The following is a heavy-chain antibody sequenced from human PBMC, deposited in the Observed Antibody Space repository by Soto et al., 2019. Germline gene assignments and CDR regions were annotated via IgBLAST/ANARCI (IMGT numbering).Heavy chain of an antibody. J-gene: IGHJ5*02. Sequence: QITLKESGPPLVKPTQTLTLTCTFSGFSLSTSGVGVGWIRQPPGKALEWLALIYWDDDKRYSPSLKSRLTITKDTSKNQVVLTMTNMAPVDPATYYCAHLHSRYSSSWYWFDPWGQGTLVTVSS. D-gene: IGHD6-13*01. CDR2: IYWDDDK. V-gene: IGHV2-5*02. CDR1: GFSLSTSGVG. CDR3: AHLHSRYSSSWYWFDP.